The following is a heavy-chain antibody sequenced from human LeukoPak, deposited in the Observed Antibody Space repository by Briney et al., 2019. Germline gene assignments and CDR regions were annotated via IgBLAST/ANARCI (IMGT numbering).Heavy chain of an antibody. CDR1: GGSFSGYY. CDR2: IYYSGST. D-gene: IGHD1-26*01. Sequence: PSETLSLTCAVYGGSFSGYYWSWIRQPPGKGLEWIGSIYYSGSTYYNPSLKSRVTISVDTSKNQFSLKLSSVTAADTAVYYCASGREGSTDYWGQGTLVTVSS. CDR3: ASGREGSTDY. J-gene: IGHJ4*02. V-gene: IGHV4-34*01.